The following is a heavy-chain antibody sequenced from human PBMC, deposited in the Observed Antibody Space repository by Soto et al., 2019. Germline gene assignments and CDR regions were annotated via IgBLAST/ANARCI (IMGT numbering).Heavy chain of an antibody. CDR3: ARDQIYDSSGYSSFSDY. V-gene: IGHV1-18*01. CDR1: GYTFTSYG. CDR2: ISAYNGNT. J-gene: IGHJ4*02. D-gene: IGHD3-22*01. Sequence: ASVKVSCKASGYTFTSYGISWVRQAPGQGLEWMGWISAYNGNTNYAQKLQGRVTMTTDTSTSTAYMELRSLRSDDTAVYYCARDQIYDSSGYSSFSDYWGQGTLVTVSS.